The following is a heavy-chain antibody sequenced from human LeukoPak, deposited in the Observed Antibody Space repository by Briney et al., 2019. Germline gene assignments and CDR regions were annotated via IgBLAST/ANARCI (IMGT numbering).Heavy chain of an antibody. D-gene: IGHD3-10*01. CDR1: GFIFSNYG. V-gene: IGHV3-33*01. CDR3: ARGGPYGSGSYYLPKNPNWFDP. J-gene: IGHJ5*02. Sequence: HPGRSLRLSCAASGFIFSNYGMHWVRQAPGKGLQWVAIIWYDGSNKYYADSVKGRFTISRDNSKNTLYLQMNSLRAEDTAVYYCARGGPYGSGSYYLPKNPNWFDPWGQGTLVTVSS. CDR2: IWYDGSNK.